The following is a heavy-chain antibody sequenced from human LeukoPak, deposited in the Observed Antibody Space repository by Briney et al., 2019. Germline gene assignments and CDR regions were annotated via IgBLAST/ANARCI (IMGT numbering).Heavy chain of an antibody. CDR1: GYSISSGYY. D-gene: IGHD3-16*02. CDR3: AVDYDYVWGSYRSLDY. J-gene: IGHJ4*02. Sequence: SETLSLTCTVSGYSISSGYYWGWIRQPPGKGLEWIGSIYHSGSTYYNPSLKSRVTISVDTSKNQFSLKLSSVTAADTAVYYCAVDYDYVWGSYRSLDYWGQGTLVTVSS. CDR2: IYHSGST. V-gene: IGHV4-38-2*02.